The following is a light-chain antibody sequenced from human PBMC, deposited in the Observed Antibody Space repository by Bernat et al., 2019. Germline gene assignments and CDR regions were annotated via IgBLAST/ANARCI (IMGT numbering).Light chain of an antibody. CDR1: KLGNKF. J-gene: IGLJ2*01. Sequence: SSELTQPPSVSVSPGQIARITCSGDKLGNKFTCWYQQRSGQSPVVLIYRDNIRPSGISERFSASHSGNTATLTITGTQATDEADYYCQAWDSSAGFFGGGTKLTVL. CDR3: QAWDSSAGF. CDR2: RDN. V-gene: IGLV3-1*01.